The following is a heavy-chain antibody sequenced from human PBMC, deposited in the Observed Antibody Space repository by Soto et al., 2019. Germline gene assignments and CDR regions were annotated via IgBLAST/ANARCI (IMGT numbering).Heavy chain of an antibody. CDR3: ARGALKGVFDY. V-gene: IGHV3-7*05. Sequence: EVQLVESGGGLVQPGGSLRLSCAASGFTFSSYWMNWVRQTPGKGLEWVANIKQDGSEKYYVDSVKGRFTISRDNAKNSLYLKMNSLRAEDTDLYYCARGALKGVFDYWGQGTLVTVSS. CDR1: GFTFSSYW. CDR2: IKQDGSEK. J-gene: IGHJ4*02.